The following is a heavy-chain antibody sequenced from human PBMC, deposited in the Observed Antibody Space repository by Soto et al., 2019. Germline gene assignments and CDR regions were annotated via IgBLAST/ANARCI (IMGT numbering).Heavy chain of an antibody. J-gene: IGHJ6*04. CDR2: INPSGGST. Sequence: ASVKVSCKASGYTFTSYYMHWVRQAPGQGLEWMGIINPSGGSTSYAQKFQGRVTMTRDTSTSTVYMELSSLRSEDTAVYYCAREGVGAHQNYYHYYGMDVWGKGTTVTVPS. CDR3: AREGVGAHQNYYHYYGMDV. D-gene: IGHD1-26*01. CDR1: GYTFTSYY. V-gene: IGHV1-46*01.